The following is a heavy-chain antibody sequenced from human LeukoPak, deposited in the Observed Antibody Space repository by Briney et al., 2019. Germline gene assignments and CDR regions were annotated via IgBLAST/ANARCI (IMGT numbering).Heavy chain of an antibody. CDR2: IGGSGGST. Sequence: PGGSLRLSCAASGFTFSSYAMSWVRQAPGKGLEWVSAIGGSGGSTYYADSVKGRFTISRDNSKNTLYLQMNSLRAEDTAVYYCAKRGNDYGDKGLFDYWGQGTLVTVSS. CDR3: AKRGNDYGDKGLFDY. D-gene: IGHD4-17*01. J-gene: IGHJ4*02. CDR1: GFTFSSYA. V-gene: IGHV3-23*01.